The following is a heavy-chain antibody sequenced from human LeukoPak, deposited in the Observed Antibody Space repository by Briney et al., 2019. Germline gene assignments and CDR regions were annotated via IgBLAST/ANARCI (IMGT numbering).Heavy chain of an antibody. V-gene: IGHV4-39*01. D-gene: IGHD1-26*01. CDR2: IYYSGST. CDR1: GGSISNNNYY. Sequence: SETLSLTCTVSGGSISNNNYYWGWIRQPPGKGLEWIGSIYYSGSTYYNPSLKSRVTISVDTSKNQFSLRLSSVTAADTAVYYCARQVYSGTHYFAYWGQGTLVTVSS. J-gene: IGHJ4*02. CDR3: ARQVYSGTHYFAY.